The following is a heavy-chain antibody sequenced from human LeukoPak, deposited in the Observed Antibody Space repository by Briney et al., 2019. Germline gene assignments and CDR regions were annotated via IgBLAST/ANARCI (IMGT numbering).Heavy chain of an antibody. Sequence: GGSLRLSCAASGFTFSSYSINWVRQTPGKGLEWVSSISSSSSYIYYADSVKGRFTISRDNAKNSLYLQMNSLRAEETAVYYCARDLRSYSSGWYDYYYYYMDVWGKGTTVTVSS. CDR3: ARDLRSYSSGWYDYYYYYMDV. D-gene: IGHD6-19*01. V-gene: IGHV3-21*01. CDR2: ISSSSSYI. CDR1: GFTFSSYS. J-gene: IGHJ6*03.